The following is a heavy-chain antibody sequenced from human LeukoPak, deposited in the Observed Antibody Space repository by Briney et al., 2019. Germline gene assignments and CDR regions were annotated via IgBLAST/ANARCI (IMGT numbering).Heavy chain of an antibody. V-gene: IGHV3-30-3*01. D-gene: IGHD1-26*01. CDR3: ARDMLEWELPPFISH. Sequence: GGSLRLSCAASGFTFSSYAMHWVRQAPGKGLEWVAVISYDGSNKYYADSMKGRFTISRDNSKNTLYLQMNSLRAEDTAVYYCARDMLEWELPPFISHWGQGTLVTVSS. CDR2: ISYDGSNK. J-gene: IGHJ4*02. CDR1: GFTFSSYA.